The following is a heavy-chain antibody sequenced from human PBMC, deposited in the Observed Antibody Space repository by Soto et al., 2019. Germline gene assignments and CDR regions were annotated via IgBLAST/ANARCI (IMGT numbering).Heavy chain of an antibody. D-gene: IGHD2-15*01. J-gene: IGHJ4*02. CDR2: INQDGSEK. V-gene: IGHV3-7*01. Sequence: EVQLVESGGDLVQPGGTLRLSCAVSGLIFTNYWMTWVRQAPGMGLEWVANINQDGSEKYYVDSVKGRFTISRDNVKTLLYLQMNSLSAEDQSVFYFSGGNRYDFRRQGTLVTVSS. CDR1: GLIFTNYW. CDR3: SGGNRYDF.